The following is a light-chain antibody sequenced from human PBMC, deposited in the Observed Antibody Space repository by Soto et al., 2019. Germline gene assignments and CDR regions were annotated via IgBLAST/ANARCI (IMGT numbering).Light chain of an antibody. Sequence: EIVLTQSPSTLSLSPGERATLSGRASQSVSSSYLAWYQQKPGQAPRLLIYGASSRATGIPDRFSGSGSGTDFTLTISRLEPEDFAVYYCQQYGSSPRTFGQGTKVEIK. CDR3: QQYGSSPRT. V-gene: IGKV3-20*01. CDR2: GAS. CDR1: QSVSSSY. J-gene: IGKJ1*01.